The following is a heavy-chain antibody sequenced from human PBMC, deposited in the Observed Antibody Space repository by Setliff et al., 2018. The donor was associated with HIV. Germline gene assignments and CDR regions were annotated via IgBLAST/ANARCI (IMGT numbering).Heavy chain of an antibody. CDR2: ISSSSRSK. D-gene: IGHD5-12*01. CDR3: ARVLQMATIHPIDY. J-gene: IGHJ4*02. CDR1: GFTCSTYS. Sequence: GALRLSCEASGFTCSTYSMNWVRQAPGKGLEWVSSISSSSRSKYYADSVKGRFTISRDNAKNSLYLQMNSLRAEDTAVYYCARVLQMATIHPIDYWGQGTLVTVSS. V-gene: IGHV3-21*06.